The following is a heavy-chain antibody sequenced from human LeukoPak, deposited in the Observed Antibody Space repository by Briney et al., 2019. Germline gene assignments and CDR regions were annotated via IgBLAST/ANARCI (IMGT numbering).Heavy chain of an antibody. J-gene: IGHJ4*02. D-gene: IGHD3-22*01. CDR1: GFTFSSYG. CDR3: ATGRGYYYDH. V-gene: IGHV3-33*01. Sequence: GGSLRLSCAASGFTFSSYGMHWVRQALGKGLEWVAVIWYDGSNKYYADSVKGRFTISKDISKNTLFVQMNSLRAEDTAVYYCATGRGYYYDHWGQGTLVTVSS. CDR2: IWYDGSNK.